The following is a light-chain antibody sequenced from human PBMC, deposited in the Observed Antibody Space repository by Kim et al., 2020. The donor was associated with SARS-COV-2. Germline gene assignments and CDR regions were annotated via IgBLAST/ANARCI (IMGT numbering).Light chain of an antibody. CDR1: SSDVDAYNY. Sequence: QSALTQPASVSGSPGQSITISCTGTSSDVDAYNYVSWYQQHPGKAPKLMIFDVNKRPSGLSNRFSGSKSGNTASLTISGLQAEDEADYYCSSYASTRSYVFGSGTKVTVL. CDR2: DVN. CDR3: SSYASTRSYV. V-gene: IGLV2-14*03. J-gene: IGLJ1*01.